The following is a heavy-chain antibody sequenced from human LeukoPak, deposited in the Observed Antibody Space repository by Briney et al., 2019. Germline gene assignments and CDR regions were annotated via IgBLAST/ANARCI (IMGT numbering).Heavy chain of an antibody. CDR2: INPNSGGT. CDR3: ASLPFPAYCGGDCYFIETDY. Sequence: ASVKVSCKASGYTFTDYYMHWVRQAPGQGLEWMGWINPNSGGTNYAQKFQGRVTITRDTSISTAYMELSRLRSGDTAVYYCASLPFPAYCGGDCYFIETDYWGQGTLVTVSS. CDR1: GYTFTDYY. D-gene: IGHD2-21*02. V-gene: IGHV1-2*02. J-gene: IGHJ4*02.